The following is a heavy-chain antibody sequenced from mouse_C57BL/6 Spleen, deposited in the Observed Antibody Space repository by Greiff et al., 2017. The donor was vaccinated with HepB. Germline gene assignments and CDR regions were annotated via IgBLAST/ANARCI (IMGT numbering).Heavy chain of an antibody. V-gene: IGHV1-50*01. Sequence: QVQLKQPGAELVKPGASVKLSCKASGYTFTSYWMQWVKQRPGQGLEWIGEIDPSDSYTNYNQKFKGKATLTVDTSSSTAYMQLSSLTSEDSAVYYCARQFYGSSYWYFDVWGTGTTVTVSS. CDR1: GYTFTSYW. D-gene: IGHD1-1*01. CDR2: IDPSDSYT. J-gene: IGHJ1*03. CDR3: ARQFYGSSYWYFDV.